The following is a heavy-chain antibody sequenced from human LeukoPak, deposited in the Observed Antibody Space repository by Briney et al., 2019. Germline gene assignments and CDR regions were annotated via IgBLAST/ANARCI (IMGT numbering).Heavy chain of an antibody. Sequence: SETLSLTCTVSGGSISSSSYYWGWIRQPPGRGLEWIGSIYYSGSTYYNPSLKSRVTISVDTSKNQFSPKLSSVTAADTAVYYCARVNYYDSSGSLDYWGQGTLVTVSS. V-gene: IGHV4-39*07. CDR1: GGSISSSSYY. D-gene: IGHD3-22*01. J-gene: IGHJ4*02. CDR2: IYYSGST. CDR3: ARVNYYDSSGSLDY.